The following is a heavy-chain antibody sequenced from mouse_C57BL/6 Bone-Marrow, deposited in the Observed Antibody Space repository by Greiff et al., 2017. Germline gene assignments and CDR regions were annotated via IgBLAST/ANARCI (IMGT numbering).Heavy chain of an antibody. CDR1: GYTFTSYW. D-gene: IGHD2-1*01. CDR2: IDPSDSYT. CDR3: ARREIYYGNYDWFAY. Sequence: QVQLQQPGAELVRPGTSVKLSCKASGYTFTSYWMHWVKQRPGQGLEWIGVIDPSDSYTNYNQKFKGKATLTVDTSSSTAYMQLSSLTSEDSAVYYCARREIYYGNYDWFAYWGQGTLVTVSA. V-gene: IGHV1-59*01. J-gene: IGHJ3*01.